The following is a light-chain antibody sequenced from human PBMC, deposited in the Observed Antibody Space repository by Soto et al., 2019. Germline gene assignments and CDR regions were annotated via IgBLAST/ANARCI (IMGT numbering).Light chain of an antibody. Sequence: VLTQSPSVSGAPRQSVDISCSGNNSNIGSNAVHWYQQLPGKAPKLLMYYNDMLPSGVSDRFSGSKSGTSASLAISGLQSEDEGDYYCATWDDRLTAWVFGGG. J-gene: IGLJ3*02. CDR1: NSNIGSNA. CDR2: YND. V-gene: IGLV1-36*01. CDR3: ATWDDRLTAWV.